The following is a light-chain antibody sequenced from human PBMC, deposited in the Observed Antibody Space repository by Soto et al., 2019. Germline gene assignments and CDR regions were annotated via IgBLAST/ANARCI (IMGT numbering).Light chain of an antibody. V-gene: IGKV1D-16*01. Sequence: DIQMTQSPSSLSASVGDRVTITCRASQGISSWLAWYQQKPEKAPKSLIYASPSLQSGVPSRFSGSGFGTQFTLTISSLQPEDFATYYCQQYHTYPYTFGQGTKLEI. J-gene: IGKJ2*01. CDR1: QGISSW. CDR2: ASP. CDR3: QQYHTYPYT.